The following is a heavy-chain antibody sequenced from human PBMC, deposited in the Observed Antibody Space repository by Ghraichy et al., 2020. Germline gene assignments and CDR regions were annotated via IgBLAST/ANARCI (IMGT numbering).Heavy chain of an antibody. CDR2: ISYDGSNK. CDR1: GFTFSSYG. V-gene: IGHV3-30*18. CDR3: AKVKGLVVFEGCLDY. J-gene: IGHJ4*02. D-gene: IGHD3-3*01. Sequence: GGSLRLSCAASGFTFSSYGMHWVRQAPGKGLEWVAVISYDGSNKYYADSVKGRFTISRDNSKNTLYLQMNSLRAEDTAVYYCAKVKGLVVFEGCLDYWGQGTLVTVSS.